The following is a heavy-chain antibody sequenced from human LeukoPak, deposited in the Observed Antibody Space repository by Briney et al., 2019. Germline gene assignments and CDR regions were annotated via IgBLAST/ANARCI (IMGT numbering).Heavy chain of an antibody. V-gene: IGHV3-21*01. Sequence: NAGGSLRLSCAASGFTFSSYNMNWVRQAPGKRLEWVSSISSSSSDIYYADSVRGRFTISRDNAKNSLCLQINSLRAEDTAVYYCARARVPGELNYWGQGTLVTVSS. CDR1: GFTFSSYN. CDR2: ISSSSSDI. D-gene: IGHD3-10*01. J-gene: IGHJ4*02. CDR3: ARARVPGELNY.